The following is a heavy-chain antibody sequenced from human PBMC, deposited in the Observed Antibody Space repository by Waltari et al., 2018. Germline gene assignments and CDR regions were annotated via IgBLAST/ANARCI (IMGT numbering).Heavy chain of an antibody. D-gene: IGHD1-1*01. CDR3: VGWNDPINS. J-gene: IGHJ4*02. V-gene: IGHV3-7*01. CDR1: GFTISRFW. CDR2: IGTDGSDK. Sequence: EAQLVQSGGGLVQPGGSLTLSCAASGFTISRFWMTWIRQAPGRGVQWVAHIGTDGSDKYYVDSVKGRFTISRDNAENSLLLQMSSLRVEDTALYYCVGWNDPINSWGQGTLVAVSS.